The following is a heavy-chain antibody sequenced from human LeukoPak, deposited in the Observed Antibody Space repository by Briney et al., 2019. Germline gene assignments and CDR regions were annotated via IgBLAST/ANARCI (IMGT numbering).Heavy chain of an antibody. J-gene: IGHJ4*02. V-gene: IGHV3-21*01. D-gene: IGHD1-14*01. CDR3: VGDPTTNRFQYFHY. CDR2: ISSSSSYI. CDR1: GFTFSSYS. Sequence: GGSLRLSCAASGFTFSSYSMNWVRQAPGKVLEWVSSISSSSSYIYYADSVKGRFTISRDNAKNSVYQQMNSLTVEDTAVYYCVGDPTTNRFQYFHYWGQGALVTVSS.